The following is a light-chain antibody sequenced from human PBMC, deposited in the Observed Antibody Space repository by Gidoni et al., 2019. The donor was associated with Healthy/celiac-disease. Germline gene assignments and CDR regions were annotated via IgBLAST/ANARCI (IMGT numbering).Light chain of an antibody. V-gene: IGKV3-15*01. CDR1: QSVSSN. J-gene: IGKJ5*01. Sequence: EIVMTQSPATLSVSPGERATLSCRASQSVSSNLAWYQQKPGQAPRLLIYGASTRATGIPARFSGSGSGTEFTLTSSSLQSEYVAVYYCQQYNNWPPIPFGQGTRLEIK. CDR3: QQYNNWPPIP. CDR2: GAS.